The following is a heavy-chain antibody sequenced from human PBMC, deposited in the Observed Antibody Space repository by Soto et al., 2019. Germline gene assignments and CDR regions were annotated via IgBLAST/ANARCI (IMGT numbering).Heavy chain of an antibody. Sequence: QVQLVQSGAEVKKPGASVKLSCRTSGYTFTHYYIHWVRQAPGQGLEWLAIITPASGSTNYAQDFQGRVTLTMDTSTTTVYMELSVLRAEDTAIFYCARDLAAGDHWGQGTLVTVSS. CDR3: ARDLAAGDH. V-gene: IGHV1-46*01. D-gene: IGHD6-13*01. CDR2: ITPASGST. CDR1: GYTFTHYY. J-gene: IGHJ4*02.